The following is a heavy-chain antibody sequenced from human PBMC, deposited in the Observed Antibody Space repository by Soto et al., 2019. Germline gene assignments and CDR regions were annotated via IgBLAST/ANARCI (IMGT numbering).Heavy chain of an antibody. D-gene: IGHD5-12*01. Sequence: ASVKVSCKASGYTFTSYGISWVRQAPGQGLEWMGWISAYNGNTNYAQKLQGRVTMTTDTSTSTAYMERRSLRSDDTAVYYCARRDAGRDGYNYYYYYYGMDVWGQGTTVTVSS. J-gene: IGHJ6*02. V-gene: IGHV1-18*01. CDR2: ISAYNGNT. CDR1: GYTFTSYG. CDR3: ARRDAGRDGYNYYYYYYGMDV.